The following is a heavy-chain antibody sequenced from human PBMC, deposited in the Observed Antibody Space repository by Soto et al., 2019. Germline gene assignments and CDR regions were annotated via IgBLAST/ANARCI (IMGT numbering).Heavy chain of an antibody. Sequence: PSETLSLTCAVYGGSFSGYYWSWIRQPPGKGLEWIGEINHSGSTNYNPSLKSRVTISVDTSKNQFSLKLSSVTAADTAVYYCARAFSGQKTKSKTRPNWFDPWGQGTLVTVSS. CDR1: GGSFSGYY. CDR2: INHSGST. D-gene: IGHD6-25*01. J-gene: IGHJ5*02. V-gene: IGHV4-34*01. CDR3: ARAFSGQKTKSKTRPNWFDP.